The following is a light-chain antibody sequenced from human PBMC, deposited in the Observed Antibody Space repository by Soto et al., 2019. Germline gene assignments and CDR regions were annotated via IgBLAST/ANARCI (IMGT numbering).Light chain of an antibody. Sequence: IVMTQSPATLSACTGEGATLSCRASQNVNDNLAWYQQKPGQAPRLLIYGASTRATGVPARFSGGGSGTEFTLTITSLQSEDFAVYWCQQYNNWPHTFGPGTRLEIK. J-gene: IGKJ5*01. CDR1: QNVNDN. CDR2: GAS. V-gene: IGKV3D-15*01. CDR3: QQYNNWPHT.